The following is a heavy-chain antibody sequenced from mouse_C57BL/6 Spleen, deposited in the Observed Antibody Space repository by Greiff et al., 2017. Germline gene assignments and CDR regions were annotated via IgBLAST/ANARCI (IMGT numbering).Heavy chain of an antibody. D-gene: IGHD1-1*01. CDR1: GFTFSSYA. V-gene: IGHV5-9-1*02. CDR3: TRGGLYGSLDY. Sequence: EVKLVESGEGLVKPGGSLKLSCAASGFTFSSYAMSWVRQTPEKRLEWVAYISSGGDYIYYADTVKGRFTISRDNARNTLYLQMSSLKSEDTAMYYCTRGGLYGSLDYWGQGTTLTVSS. CDR2: ISSGGDYI. J-gene: IGHJ2*01.